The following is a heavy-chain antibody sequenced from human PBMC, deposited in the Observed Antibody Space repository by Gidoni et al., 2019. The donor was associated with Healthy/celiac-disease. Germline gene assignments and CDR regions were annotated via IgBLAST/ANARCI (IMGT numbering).Heavy chain of an antibody. V-gene: IGHV3-33*01. CDR1: GFTFSSYG. CDR2: IWYDGSNK. CDR3: ARSLDLDDAFDI. J-gene: IGHJ3*02. Sequence: QVQLVESGGGVVQPGRSLRLSCAASGFTFSSYGMHWVRQAPGKGLEWVAVIWYDGSNKYYADSVKGRFTISRDNSKNTLYLQMNSLRAEDTAVYYCARSLDLDDAFDIWGQGTMVTVSS.